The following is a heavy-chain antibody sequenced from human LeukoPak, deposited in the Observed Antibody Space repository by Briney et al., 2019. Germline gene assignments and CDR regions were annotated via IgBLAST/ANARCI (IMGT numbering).Heavy chain of an antibody. CDR1: GFTFSSHG. CDR3: AKDDDWGRYKH. J-gene: IGHJ1*01. CDR2: ISPSGGIT. D-gene: IGHD3-16*01. Sequence: GGPLRLSCAASGFTFSSHGMNWVRQAPGKGLEWVSGISPSGGITYYTDSVKGRFTISRDNSKNTQSLQMNSLRAEDTAVYYCAKDDDWGRYKHWGQGTLVTVSS. V-gene: IGHV3-23*01.